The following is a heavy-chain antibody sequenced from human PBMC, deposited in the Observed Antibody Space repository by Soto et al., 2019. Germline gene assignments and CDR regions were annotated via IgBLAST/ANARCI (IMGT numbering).Heavy chain of an antibody. CDR2: IDWDDDK. CDR3: VQNMGARGWETMRTMDV. Sequence: KSGPTLVNPTQTLTLTCTFSGFSLTTSGMCVNWIRQPPGKALEWLARIDWDDDKYYTTSLKTRLTISKDTSKNQVVLTMTNMDPVDTATYYCVQNMGARGWETMRTMDVWGQGTTVTVSS. CDR1: GFSLTTSGMC. V-gene: IGHV2-70*11. D-gene: IGHD1-26*01. J-gene: IGHJ6*02.